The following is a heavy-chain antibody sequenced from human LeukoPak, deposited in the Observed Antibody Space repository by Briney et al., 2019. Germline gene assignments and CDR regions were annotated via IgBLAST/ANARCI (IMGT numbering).Heavy chain of an antibody. CDR2: IYYSGST. Sequence: SETLSLTCAVPGYSISSGYYWGWIRQPPGKGLEWIGYIYYSGSTNYNPSLKSRVTISVDTSKNQFSLKLSSVTAADTAVYYCARASLRIQPNYNWFDPWGQGTLVTVSS. V-gene: IGHV4-61*01. CDR3: ARASLRIQPNYNWFDP. J-gene: IGHJ5*02. CDR1: GYSISSGYY. D-gene: IGHD1-14*01.